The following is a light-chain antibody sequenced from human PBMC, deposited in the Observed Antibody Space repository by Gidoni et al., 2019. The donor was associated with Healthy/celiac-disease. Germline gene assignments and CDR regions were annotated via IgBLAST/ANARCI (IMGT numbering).Light chain of an antibody. Sequence: EIVLPQSPATLSLSPGERATLSCRASQSVSSYLAWYQQKPGQAPRLLIYDASNRATGIPARFSGSGSGTDFTLTMSSLEPEDFAVYYCQQRSNWPPGLTFGGGTKVEIK. J-gene: IGKJ4*01. V-gene: IGKV3-11*01. CDR3: QQRSNWPPGLT. CDR1: QSVSSY. CDR2: DAS.